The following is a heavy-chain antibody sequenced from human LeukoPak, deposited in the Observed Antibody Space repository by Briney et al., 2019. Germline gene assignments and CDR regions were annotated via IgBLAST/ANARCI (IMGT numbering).Heavy chain of an antibody. CDR2: ISWNSGSK. CDR1: GITFDDYA. V-gene: IGHV3-9*01. Sequence: SGGSLRLSCAVSGITFDDYAMHWVRQGPGKGLEWVSGISWNSGSKGCADSVKGRFTISRDNAKNSLYLQMNSLRAEDTALYYCAEDSSGWYTKGAFDIWGQGTMVTVSS. D-gene: IGHD6-19*01. CDR3: AEDSSGWYTKGAFDI. J-gene: IGHJ3*02.